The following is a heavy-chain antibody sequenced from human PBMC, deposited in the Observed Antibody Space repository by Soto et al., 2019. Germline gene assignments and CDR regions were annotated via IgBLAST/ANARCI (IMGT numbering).Heavy chain of an antibody. CDR3: ARATEGSSWALHADY. D-gene: IGHD3-16*01. Sequence: QVQLQESGPGLVKPSETLSLTCTVSGGSISSYYWSWIRQPPGKGLEWIGYIYYSGSTNYNPSLKRRVTISVDTSKNQCSLKLSSVTAADTAVYYCARATEGSSWALHADYWGQGTLVTVSS. J-gene: IGHJ4*02. V-gene: IGHV4-59*01. CDR2: IYYSGST. CDR1: GGSISSYY.